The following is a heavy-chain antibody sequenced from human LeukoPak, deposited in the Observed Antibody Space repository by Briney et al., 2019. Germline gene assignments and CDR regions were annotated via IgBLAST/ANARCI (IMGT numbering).Heavy chain of an antibody. Sequence: SETLSLTCIVSGGSISRGSYYWNWIRQPAGKGLEWIGEINHSGSTNYNPSLKSRVTISVDTSKNQFSLKLSSVTAADTAEYYCARGGSYYYGSGSYYYGANWFDPWGQGTLVTVSS. V-gene: IGHV4-61*10. CDR3: ARGGSYYYGSGSYYYGANWFDP. D-gene: IGHD3-10*01. CDR2: INHSGST. CDR1: GGSISRGSYY. J-gene: IGHJ5*02.